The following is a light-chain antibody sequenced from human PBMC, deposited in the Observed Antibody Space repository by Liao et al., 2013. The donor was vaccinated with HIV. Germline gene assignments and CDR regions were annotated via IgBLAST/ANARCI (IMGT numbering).Light chain of an antibody. CDR2: QDN. CDR1: KLGDKY. V-gene: IGLV3-1*01. J-gene: IGLJ2*01. CDR3: QAWDISTHVV. Sequence: SYEVTQPPSVSVSPGQTATITCSGDKLGDKYVCWYQQRPGQSPVLILYQDNKRPSGTPERFSGSNSGNTATLTISGTQAMDEADYYCQAWDISTHVVFGGGTKLTVL.